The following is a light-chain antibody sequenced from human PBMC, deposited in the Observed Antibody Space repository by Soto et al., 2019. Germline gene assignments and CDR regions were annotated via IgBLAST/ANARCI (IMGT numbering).Light chain of an antibody. CDR3: QQSYTTPRT. CDR1: QGITTY. J-gene: IGKJ1*01. V-gene: IGKV1-39*01. Sequence: DIQMTQSPASLSASVGDRVTITCRATQGITTYLNWYQQKPGKAPKLLIHAASTLRSGVPSRFSGGGSGTDFTLTISSLQPEDFAIYYCQQSYTTPRTFGQGTKVDIK. CDR2: AAS.